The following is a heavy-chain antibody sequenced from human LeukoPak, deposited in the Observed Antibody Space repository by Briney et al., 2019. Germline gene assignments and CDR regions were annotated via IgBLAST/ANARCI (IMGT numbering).Heavy chain of an antibody. CDR1: GFTFSSYW. Sequence: GGSLRLSCAASGFTFSSYWMSWVRQAPGKGLEWVANIKQDGSEKYYVDSVKGRFTISRDNAKNSLYLQMNSLRAEDTAVYYCAREQMDYYDSSGYYYVLDYWGQGTLVTVSS. CDR3: AREQMDYYDSSGYYYVLDY. CDR2: IKQDGSEK. D-gene: IGHD3-22*01. J-gene: IGHJ4*02. V-gene: IGHV3-7*04.